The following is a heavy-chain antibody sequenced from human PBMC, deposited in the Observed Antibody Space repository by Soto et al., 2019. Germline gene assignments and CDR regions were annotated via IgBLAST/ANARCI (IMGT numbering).Heavy chain of an antibody. Sequence: EVQLVESGGGLVQPGGSLKLSCAASGFTFSGSAMHWVRQASGKGLEWVGRIRSKANSYATAYAASVKGRFTISRDDSKNTAYLQMNSLKTEDTAVYYCTPRGGYGMDVWGQGTTVTVSS. CDR2: IRSKANSYAT. J-gene: IGHJ6*02. D-gene: IGHD2-15*01. CDR1: GFTFSGSA. V-gene: IGHV3-73*02. CDR3: TPRGGYGMDV.